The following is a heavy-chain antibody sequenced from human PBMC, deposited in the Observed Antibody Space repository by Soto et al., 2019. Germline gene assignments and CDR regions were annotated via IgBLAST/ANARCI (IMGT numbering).Heavy chain of an antibody. CDR2: IIPIFGTA. CDR3: ARATRYCYGSGSYPPLDY. V-gene: IGHV1-69*12. Sequence: QVQLVQSGAEVKKPGSSVKVSCKASGGTFSSYAISWVRQAPGQGLEWMGGIIPIFGTANYAQKFQGRVTFTADETTGTDYMELSSLRSEDTAVYYCARATRYCYGSGSYPPLDYWGQGTLGTVSS. D-gene: IGHD3-10*01. J-gene: IGHJ4*02. CDR1: GGTFSSYA.